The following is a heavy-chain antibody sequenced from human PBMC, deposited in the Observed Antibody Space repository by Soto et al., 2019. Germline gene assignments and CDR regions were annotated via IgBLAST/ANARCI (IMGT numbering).Heavy chain of an antibody. V-gene: IGHV1-69*19. D-gene: IGHD3-10*01. CDR2: IIPIFGTA. CDR3: ARVSDPAMVRARGAFDL. Sequence: QVQLVQSGAEVKKPGSSVKVSCKASGGTFSSYAISWVRQAPGQGLEWMGGIIPIFGTANYAQKFQGRVTITADECTSTAYMELSSVCTEDTDVYYCARVSDPAMVRARGAFDLWGQGTMVTVSS. CDR1: GGTFSSYA. J-gene: IGHJ3*01.